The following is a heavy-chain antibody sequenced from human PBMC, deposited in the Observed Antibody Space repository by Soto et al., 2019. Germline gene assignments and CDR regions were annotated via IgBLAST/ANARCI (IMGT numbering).Heavy chain of an antibody. J-gene: IGHJ4*02. CDR3: ARGGDTSTWYDLDN. Sequence: GASVKVSCKASGYTFTSFDINWVRQAPGQGLEWMGWMNPATGNTGYAQKFQGRVTMTRNTSINTAYMELSSLRSEDTAVYFCARGGDTSTWYDLDNWGQGALVTSPQ. CDR1: GYTFTSFD. CDR2: MNPATGNT. D-gene: IGHD6-13*01. V-gene: IGHV1-8*01.